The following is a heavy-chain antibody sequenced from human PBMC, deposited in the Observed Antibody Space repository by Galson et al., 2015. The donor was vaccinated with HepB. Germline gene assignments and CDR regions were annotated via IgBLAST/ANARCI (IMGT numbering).Heavy chain of an antibody. CDR1: GDSVSSNSAA. J-gene: IGHJ4*02. CDR2: TYYRSKWYN. CDR3: ARALEHSSGWYGVDY. V-gene: IGHV6-1*01. Sequence: CAISGDSVSSNSAAWDWSRQSPSRGLEWLGRTYYRSKWYNDYAVSVKSRITINPDTSKNQFSLQLNSVTPEDTAVYYCARALEHSSGWYGVDYWGQGTLVTVSS. D-gene: IGHD6-19*01.